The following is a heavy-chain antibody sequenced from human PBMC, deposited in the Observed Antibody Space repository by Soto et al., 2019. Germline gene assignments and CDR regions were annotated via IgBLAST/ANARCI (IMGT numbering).Heavy chain of an antibody. D-gene: IGHD6-6*01. CDR1: GGSFSGDY. J-gene: IGHJ6*02. Sequence: QVQLQQWGAGLLKPAETLSLTCGVYGGSFSGDYWSWIRQAPGKGLVWIGEINQSGQTHYNPSLMSRVTISVDPCEHHCSLKVSSMTAADSAVYFCARVPDVLEVYYCGMDVWGQGTMVTVSS. V-gene: IGHV4-34*01. CDR2: INQSGQT. CDR3: ARVPDVLEVYYCGMDV.